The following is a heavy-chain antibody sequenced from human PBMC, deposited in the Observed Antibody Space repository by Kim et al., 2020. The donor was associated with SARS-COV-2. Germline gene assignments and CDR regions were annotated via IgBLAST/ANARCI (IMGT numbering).Heavy chain of an antibody. V-gene: IGHV4-34*01. CDR3: ARRPQWLSRYLLDY. J-gene: IGHJ4*02. CDR2: INHSGST. D-gene: IGHD3-22*01. Sequence: SETLSLTCAVYGGSFSGYYWSWIRQPPGKGLEWIGEINHSGSTNYNPSLKSRVTISVDTSKNQFSLKLSSVTAADTAVYYCARRPQWLSRYLLDYWGQGTLVTVSS. CDR1: GGSFSGYY.